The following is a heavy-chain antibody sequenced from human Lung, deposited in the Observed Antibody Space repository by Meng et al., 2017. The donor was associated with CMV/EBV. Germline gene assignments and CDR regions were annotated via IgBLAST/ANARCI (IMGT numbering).Heavy chain of an antibody. CDR2: MNPNSGNT. V-gene: IGHV1-8*01. Sequence: ASXXVSXKASGYTFTSYDINWVRQATGQGLEWMGWMNPNSGNTGYAQNFQGSVNMTRNTPISTVYMELSGHRSEDAAVYYCARRRGGSSWGDFDYWGQGPLVTVSS. D-gene: IGHD6-6*01. CDR1: GYTFTSYD. CDR3: ARRRGGSSWGDFDY. J-gene: IGHJ4*02.